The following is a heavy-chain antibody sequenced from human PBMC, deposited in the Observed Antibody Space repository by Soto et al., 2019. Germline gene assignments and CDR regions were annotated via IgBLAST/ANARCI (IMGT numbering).Heavy chain of an antibody. CDR2: INHSGST. D-gene: IGHD2-2*01. CDR3: ARVLFLVVVPAAPRRRWFDP. Sequence: SETLSLTCAVYGGSFSGYYWSWIRQPPGKGLEWIGEINHSGSTNYNPSLKSRVTISVDTSKNQFSLKLSSVTAADTAVYYCARVLFLVVVPAAPRRRWFDPWGQGTLVTV. J-gene: IGHJ5*02. V-gene: IGHV4-34*01. CDR1: GGSFSGYY.